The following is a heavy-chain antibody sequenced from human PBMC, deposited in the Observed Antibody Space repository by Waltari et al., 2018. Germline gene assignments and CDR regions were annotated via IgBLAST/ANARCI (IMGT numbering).Heavy chain of an antibody. CDR2: IIPIFGTA. V-gene: IGHV1-69*01. Sequence: QVQLVQSGAEVKTPGSSVKFSCQASGGTFLIYAISCVRQVPAKGLEWMGGIIPIFGTANYAQKFQGRVTITADESTSTAYMELSSLRSEDTAVYYCASPPDYGGNIRRYGMDVWGQGTTVTVSS. CDR3: ASPPDYGGNIRRYGMDV. D-gene: IGHD4-17*01. CDR1: GGTFLIYA. J-gene: IGHJ6*02.